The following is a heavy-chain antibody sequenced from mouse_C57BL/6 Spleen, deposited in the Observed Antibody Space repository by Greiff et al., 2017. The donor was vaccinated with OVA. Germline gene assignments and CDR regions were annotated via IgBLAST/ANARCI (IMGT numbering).Heavy chain of an antibody. J-gene: IGHJ1*03. Sequence: QVQLKQPGAELVKPGASVKLSCKASGYTFTSYWMHWVKQRPGRGLEWIGRIDPNRGGTKYNEKFKSKATLTVDKPSSTAYMQLSSLTSEDSAVYYCARRYGSSYRDWYFDVWGTGTTVTVSS. CDR3: ARRYGSSYRDWYFDV. D-gene: IGHD1-1*01. V-gene: IGHV1-72*01. CDR2: IDPNRGGT. CDR1: GYTFTSYW.